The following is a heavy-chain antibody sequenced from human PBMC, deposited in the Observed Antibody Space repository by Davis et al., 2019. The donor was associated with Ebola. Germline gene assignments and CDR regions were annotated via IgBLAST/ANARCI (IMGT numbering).Heavy chain of an antibody. V-gene: IGHV1-46*01. J-gene: IGHJ4*02. D-gene: IGHD1-1*01. CDR2: ISPSGDRA. CDR3: ARDFAQHWTFDY. CDR1: GYTFISYH. Sequence: ASVKVSCKASGYTFISYHMHWVRQAPGQGLEWMGIISPSGDRATSAQKFQGRLTMTRDTSTSTDYMELSSLTSEDTAVYYCARDFAQHWTFDYWGQGTLVTVSS.